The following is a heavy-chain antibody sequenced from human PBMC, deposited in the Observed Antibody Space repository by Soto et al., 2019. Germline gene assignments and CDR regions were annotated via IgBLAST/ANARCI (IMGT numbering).Heavy chain of an antibody. D-gene: IGHD3-22*01. J-gene: IGHJ4*02. CDR1: GFTFSSYA. CDR2: ISYDGSNK. Sequence: QVQLVESGGGVVQPGRSLRLSCAASGFTFSSYAMHWVRQAPGKGLECVAVISYDGSNKYYADSVKGRFTISRDNSKNTLYLQMNSLRAEDTAVYYCARGLFYYDSSGYYPFDYWGQGTLVTVSS. V-gene: IGHV3-30-3*01. CDR3: ARGLFYYDSSGYYPFDY.